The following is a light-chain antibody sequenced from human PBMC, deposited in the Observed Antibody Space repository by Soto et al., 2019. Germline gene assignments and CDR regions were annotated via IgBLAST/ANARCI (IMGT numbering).Light chain of an antibody. CDR3: QAWDSIHVV. Sequence: SYELTQSASVSVSPGQTASITCSGDKLGDKYACWYQQKPGQSPVLVIYQDSKRPSGIPERFSGSNSGNTATLTISGTQAMDEADYYCQAWDSIHVVFGGGTKLTVL. V-gene: IGLV3-1*01. J-gene: IGLJ2*01. CDR2: QDS. CDR1: KLGDKY.